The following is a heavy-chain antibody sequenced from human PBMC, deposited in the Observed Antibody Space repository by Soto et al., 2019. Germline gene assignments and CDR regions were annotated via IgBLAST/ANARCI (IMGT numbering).Heavy chain of an antibody. V-gene: IGHV4-30-2*01. CDR3: ARADPTDWFDP. CDR2: IYNSGST. Sequence: PSETLSLTCAVSGGSISSGGYSWSWIRQPPGKGLEWIGYIYNSGSTYYNQSLKSRVTISVDRSKNQFSMKLSSVTAADTAVYYCARADPTDWFDPWGQGTLVTVSS. J-gene: IGHJ5*02. CDR1: GGSISSGGYS.